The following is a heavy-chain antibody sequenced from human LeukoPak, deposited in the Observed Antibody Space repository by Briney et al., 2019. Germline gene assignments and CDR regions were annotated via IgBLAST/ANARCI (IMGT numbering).Heavy chain of an antibody. Sequence: GGSLRLSCAASGFTFSSYDMHWVRQATERGLVWVSAIGTAGDTYYPGSVKGRFTISRENAKNSLYLQMNSLRAGDTAVYYCARSYSSSYNHYYYYGMDVWGQGTTVTVSS. V-gene: IGHV3-13*01. J-gene: IGHJ6*02. D-gene: IGHD6-13*01. CDR2: IGTAGDT. CDR1: GFTFSSYD. CDR3: ARSYSSSYNHYYYYGMDV.